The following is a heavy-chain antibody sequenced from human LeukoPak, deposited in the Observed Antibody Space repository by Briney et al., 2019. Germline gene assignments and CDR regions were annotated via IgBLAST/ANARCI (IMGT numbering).Heavy chain of an antibody. D-gene: IGHD6-19*01. CDR3: ARVIGYSSGWYDY. CDR1: GFTFSSYS. CDR2: ISSSSSYI. J-gene: IGHJ4*02. Sequence: GGSLRLSCAASGFTFSSYSMNWVRQAPGKGLEWVSSISSSSSYIYYADSVKGRFTISRDNAKNSLYLQMNSLRAEDTAAYYCARVIGYSSGWYDYWGQGTLVTVSS. V-gene: IGHV3-21*01.